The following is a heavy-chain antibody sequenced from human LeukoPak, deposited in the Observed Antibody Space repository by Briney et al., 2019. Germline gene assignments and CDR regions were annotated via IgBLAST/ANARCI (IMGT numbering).Heavy chain of an antibody. Sequence: ASVKVSCKASGYTFTSYYMHWVRQAPGQGLEWMGLINPTGGSTGYAQKFQGRVTMTRDMSTSTVYMELSSLRSEDTAVYYCARGETLGNYYYYYYMDVWGKGTTVTVSS. CDR3: ARGETLGNYYYYYYMDV. CDR1: GYTFTSYY. CDR2: INPTGGST. J-gene: IGHJ6*03. D-gene: IGHD1-26*01. V-gene: IGHV1-46*01.